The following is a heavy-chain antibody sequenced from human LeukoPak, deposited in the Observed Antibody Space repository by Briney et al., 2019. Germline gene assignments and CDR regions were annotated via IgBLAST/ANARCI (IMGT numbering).Heavy chain of an antibody. CDR1: GFIFSSYA. Sequence: GRSLRLSCAASGFIFSSYAMHWVRQAPGKGLEWVAVISYDGSNKYYADSVKGRFTISRDNSKNTLYLQMNSLRAEDTAVYYCARDFIVVVPAAIGGFDPWGQGTLVTVSS. CDR2: ISYDGSNK. CDR3: ARDFIVVVPAAIGGFDP. J-gene: IGHJ5*02. V-gene: IGHV3-30-3*01. D-gene: IGHD2-2*01.